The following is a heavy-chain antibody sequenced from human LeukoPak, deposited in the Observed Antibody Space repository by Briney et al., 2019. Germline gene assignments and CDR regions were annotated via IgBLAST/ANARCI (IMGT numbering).Heavy chain of an antibody. D-gene: IGHD1-1*01. V-gene: IGHV4-59*01. CDR3: ARATLPTLNWNGYYFDY. J-gene: IGHJ4*02. Sequence: PSETLSLTCTVSGGSISSYYWSWIRQPPGKGLEWIGYIYYSGSTNYNPSLKSRVTISVDTSKNQFSLKLSFVTAADTAVYYCARATLPTLNWNGYYFDYWGQGTLVTVSS. CDR1: GGSISSYY. CDR2: IYYSGST.